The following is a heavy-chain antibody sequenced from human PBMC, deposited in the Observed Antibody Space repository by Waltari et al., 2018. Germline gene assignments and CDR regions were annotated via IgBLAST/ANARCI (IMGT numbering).Heavy chain of an antibody. J-gene: IGHJ4*02. V-gene: IGHV3-23*04. CDR3: AKTLARGVAGARDY. Sequence: EVQLVESGGGLVQPGGSLRLSCAASGFTFSSYAMSWVRQAPGKGLEWCSAISGSGGSTYYAGSVKGRFTISRDKSKNTLYLQMNSLRAEDTAVYYCAKTLARGVAGARDYWGQGTLVTVSS. CDR2: ISGSGGST. CDR1: GFTFSSYA. D-gene: IGHD6-19*01.